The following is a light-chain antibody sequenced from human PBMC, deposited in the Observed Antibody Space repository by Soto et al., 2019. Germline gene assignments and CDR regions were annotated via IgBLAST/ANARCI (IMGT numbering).Light chain of an antibody. CDR3: QQYNSYWT. J-gene: IGKJ1*01. CDR2: DAS. V-gene: IGKV1-5*01. Sequence: DIQMTQSPSTLSASVGDRVTITCRASRSISSWLAWYQQKPGKAPKLLIYDASSLESGVLSRFSGRGSGTEFTLTISSLQPDDFATYYCQQYNSYWTFGQGTRWIS. CDR1: RSISSW.